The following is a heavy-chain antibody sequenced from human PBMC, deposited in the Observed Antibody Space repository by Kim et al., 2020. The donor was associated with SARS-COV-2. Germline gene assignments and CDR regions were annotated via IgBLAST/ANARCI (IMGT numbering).Heavy chain of an antibody. V-gene: IGHV4-59*01. Sequence: SETLSLTCTVSGGSISSYYWSWIRQSPGKGLEWIGYIYYSGSTNYNPSLKSRVTISVDTSKYQFSLKLSSVTAADTAVYYCARNGYKSGAFDYWGQGKM. D-gene: IGHD5-12*01. CDR3: ARNGYKSGAFDY. CDR2: IYYSGST. J-gene: IGHJ3*01. CDR1: GGSISSYY.